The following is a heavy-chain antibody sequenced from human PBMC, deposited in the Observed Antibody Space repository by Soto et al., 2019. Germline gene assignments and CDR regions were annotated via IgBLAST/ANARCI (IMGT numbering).Heavy chain of an antibody. CDR3: ARDLHSSSWLYYYYGMDV. D-gene: IGHD6-13*01. CDR2: ISSSSSYI. Sequence: GGSLRVSCAASGFTFSIYSMNWVRQAPGKGLEWVSSISSSSSYIYYADSVKGRFTISRDNAKNSLYLQMNSLRAEDTAVYYCARDLHSSSWLYYYYGMDVSGQGTKVTVSS. J-gene: IGHJ6*02. V-gene: IGHV3-21*01. CDR1: GFTFSIYS.